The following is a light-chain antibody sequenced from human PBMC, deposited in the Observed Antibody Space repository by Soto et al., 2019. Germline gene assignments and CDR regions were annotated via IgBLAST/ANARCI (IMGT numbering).Light chain of an antibody. J-gene: IGLJ1*01. Sequence: QSSLSQPPSAPGSPGQSVAISCTGTSSDVGGYNYVSWYQQNPGKAPKLMIYEVNKRPSGVPDRFSGSKSGNTASLTVSGLQAEDEADYYCSSYAGSSNVFRTGTKVTVL. V-gene: IGLV2-8*01. CDR2: EVN. CDR3: SSYAGSSNV. CDR1: SSDVGGYNY.